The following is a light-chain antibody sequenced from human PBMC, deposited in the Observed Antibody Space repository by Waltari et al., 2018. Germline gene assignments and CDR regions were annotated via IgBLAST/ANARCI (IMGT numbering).Light chain of an antibody. Sequence: VVVTPSPPSLPVTLGQPASISCRSSQSLVHSDGNTHLNWFQHRPGQSPRRLIFKGSNRDSGVPDRLSGSGSGTDFTLKISRVEAEDVGVYYCMQGTHWPPFTFGPGTKVDIK. CDR1: QSLVHSDGNTH. CDR2: KGS. J-gene: IGKJ3*01. V-gene: IGKV2-30*02. CDR3: MQGTHWPPFT.